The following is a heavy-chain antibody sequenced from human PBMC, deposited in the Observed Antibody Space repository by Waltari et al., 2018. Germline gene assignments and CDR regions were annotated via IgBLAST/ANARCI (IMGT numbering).Heavy chain of an antibody. V-gene: IGHV3-21*01. CDR2: ISRSSSYI. D-gene: IGHD1-26*01. CDR1: GFTFSSYS. J-gene: IGHJ4*02. Sequence: EVQLVESGGGLVKPGGSLRLSCAASGFTFSSYSMNWVRQAPGKGLEVFSAISRSSSYIYYADSVKGRFTISRDNAKNSLYLQMNSLRAEDTAVYYCARGGGSRDYDYWGQGTLVTVSS. CDR3: ARGGGSRDYDY.